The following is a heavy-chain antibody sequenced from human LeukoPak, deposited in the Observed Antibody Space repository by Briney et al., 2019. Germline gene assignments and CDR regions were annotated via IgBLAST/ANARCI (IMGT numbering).Heavy chain of an antibody. Sequence: ASVKVSCKASGYTFTSYYMHWVRQAPGQGLEWMGIINPSGGSTSYAQKFQGRVTMTRDTSTSTVYMELSSLRSEDTAVYYCARGRELVSEYYYGMDVWGQGTTVTVSS. J-gene: IGHJ6*02. CDR2: INPSGGST. CDR1: GYTFTSYY. CDR3: ARGRELVSEYYYGMDV. V-gene: IGHV1-46*01. D-gene: IGHD3-10*01.